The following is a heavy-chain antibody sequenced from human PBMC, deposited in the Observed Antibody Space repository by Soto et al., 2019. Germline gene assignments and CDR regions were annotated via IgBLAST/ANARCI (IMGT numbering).Heavy chain of an antibody. Sequence: PSETLSLTCAVYGGSFSGYYWSWIRQPPGKGLEWIGEINHSGSTNYNPSLKSRVTISVDTSKNQFSLKLSSVTAADTAVYYCARDRGIQLWLPPGVNYYYYGMDVWGQGTTVTVSS. J-gene: IGHJ6*02. CDR2: INHSGST. CDR3: ARDRGIQLWLPPGVNYYYYGMDV. CDR1: GGSFSGYY. V-gene: IGHV4-34*01. D-gene: IGHD5-18*01.